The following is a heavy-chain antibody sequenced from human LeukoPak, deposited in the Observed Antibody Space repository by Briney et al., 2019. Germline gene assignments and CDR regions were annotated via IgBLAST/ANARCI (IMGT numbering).Heavy chain of an antibody. J-gene: IGHJ4*02. V-gene: IGHV4-39*01. CDR3: ARNSGVYDY. CDR2: IYYSGST. CDR1: GGSISSSSYY. Sequence: SETLSLTCTVSGGSISSSSYYWGWVRQPPGEGLEWIGSIYYSGSTYYNPSLKSRVTISVDTSKNQFSLKLSSVTAADTAVYYCARNSGVYDYWGQGTLVTVSS. D-gene: IGHD6-19*01.